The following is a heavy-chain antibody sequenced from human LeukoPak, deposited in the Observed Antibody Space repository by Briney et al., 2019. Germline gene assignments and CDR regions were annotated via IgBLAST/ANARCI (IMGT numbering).Heavy chain of an antibody. CDR1: GGSISSYY. V-gene: IGHV4-59*01. CDR2: INHSGST. Sequence: SETLSLTCTVSGGSISSYYWSWIRQPPGKGLEWIGEINHSGSTNYNPSLKSRVTMSVDTSKNQFSLKLSSVTAAETAVYYCAGGYCSGGSCLIDAFDIWGQGTMVTVSS. J-gene: IGHJ3*02. CDR3: AGGYCSGGSCLIDAFDI. D-gene: IGHD2-15*01.